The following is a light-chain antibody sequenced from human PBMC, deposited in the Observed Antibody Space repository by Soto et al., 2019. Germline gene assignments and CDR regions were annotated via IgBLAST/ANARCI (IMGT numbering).Light chain of an antibody. CDR1: QSVSSSY. J-gene: IGKJ1*01. CDR2: GAS. CDR3: QQYVSSQT. Sequence: EIVLTQSPGTLSLSPGERATLSCRASQSVSSSYLAWYQQKPGQAPRLLIYGASSRATGIPDRFSGSGSGSDFTLTISRPDTEDFSVYYCQQYVSSQTFGQGTQVEIK. V-gene: IGKV3-20*01.